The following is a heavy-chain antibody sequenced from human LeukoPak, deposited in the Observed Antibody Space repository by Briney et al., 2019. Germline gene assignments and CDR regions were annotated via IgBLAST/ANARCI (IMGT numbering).Heavy chain of an antibody. J-gene: IGHJ4*02. CDR3: ARDFYYGGF. Sequence: GGSLRLSCAASGFTFSNYWMHWVRQVPGKGLVWVSRINSDGSSTTYADSVKGRFTISRDNAKNTLFLQMSSLRADDTAVYYCARDFYYGGFWGQGTLVTVSS. CDR2: INSDGSST. CDR1: GFTFSNYW. D-gene: IGHD4-23*01. V-gene: IGHV3-74*03.